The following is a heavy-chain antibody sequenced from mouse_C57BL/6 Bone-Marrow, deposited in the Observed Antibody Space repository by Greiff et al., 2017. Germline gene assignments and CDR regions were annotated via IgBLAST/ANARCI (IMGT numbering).Heavy chain of an antibody. J-gene: IGHJ4*01. CDR1: GFTIKDDY. Sequence: EVQLQQSGAELVRPGASVKLSCTASGFTIKDDYMHWVKQRPEQGLEWIGWIDPENGDTEYDSKFKGKATITADTSSNTAYLQLSRLTSEDSAVYYCTALMATVIATGFYAMDYWGQGTSVTVAS. CDR3: TALMATVIATGFYAMDY. V-gene: IGHV14-4*01. D-gene: IGHD1-1*01. CDR2: IDPENGDT.